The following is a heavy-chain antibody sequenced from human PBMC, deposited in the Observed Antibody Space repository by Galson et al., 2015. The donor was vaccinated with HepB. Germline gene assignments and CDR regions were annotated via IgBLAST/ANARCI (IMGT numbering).Heavy chain of an antibody. J-gene: IGHJ3*01. CDR1: EFIFILKA. CDR2: ISFDGSNE. CDR3: ARDPSPLPPGGRVAITPGDGFDL. D-gene: IGHD2-15*01. V-gene: IGHV3-30-3*01. Sequence: SLRLSCAASEFIFILKAMHWVRQAPGKGLEWVAGISFDGSNEFYAGSVKGRFTISRDNSNTTLYLQMSGLRTEDTATYFCARDPSPLPPGGRVAITPGDGFDLWGQGTMVTVSS.